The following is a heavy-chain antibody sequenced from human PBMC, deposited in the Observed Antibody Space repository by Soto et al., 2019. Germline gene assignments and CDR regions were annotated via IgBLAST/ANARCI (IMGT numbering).Heavy chain of an antibody. V-gene: IGHV5-51*01. CDR1: GYSFTTYW. D-gene: IGHD6-13*01. Sequence: GESLKISCNGSGYSFTTYWISLVLQMPGKGPEWMGKIDPSDSDTRYSPSFQGQVTISADKSISTAYLQWSSLKASDTAMYYCARRDSSSWYNAFDIWGQGTMVTVSS. CDR3: ARRDSSSWYNAFDI. CDR2: IDPSDSDT. J-gene: IGHJ3*02.